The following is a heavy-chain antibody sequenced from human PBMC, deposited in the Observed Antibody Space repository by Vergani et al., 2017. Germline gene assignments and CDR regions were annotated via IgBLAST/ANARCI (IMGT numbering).Heavy chain of an antibody. J-gene: IGHJ6*03. D-gene: IGHD4-23*01. CDR1: GGSISSGSYY. CDR2: IYTSGST. Sequence: QVQLQESGPGLVKPSQTLSLTCTVSGGSISSGSYYWSWIRQPAGKGLEWIGRIYTSGSTNYNPSLKSRVTMSVDTSKNQFSLKLRSVTAADTAVYYCARDRRVTQDYYYYMDVWGKGTTVTVSS. CDR3: ARDRRVTQDYYYYMDV. V-gene: IGHV4-61*02.